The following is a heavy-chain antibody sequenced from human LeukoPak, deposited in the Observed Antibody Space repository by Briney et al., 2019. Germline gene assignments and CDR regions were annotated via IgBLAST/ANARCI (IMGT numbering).Heavy chain of an antibody. Sequence: GESLKISCKASGYRFSDYWVAWVRQVPGKGLEWIGFILPGDSDTRYSPSFRGQVTISADRSITTAYLQWNSLKASDTAMYYCARQGAGVFHYDDTGLARGAFDVWGRGTMVTVSA. CDR2: ILPGDSDT. D-gene: IGHD3-22*01. J-gene: IGHJ3*01. CDR1: GYRFSDYW. CDR3: ARQGAGVFHYDDTGLARGAFDV. V-gene: IGHV5-51*01.